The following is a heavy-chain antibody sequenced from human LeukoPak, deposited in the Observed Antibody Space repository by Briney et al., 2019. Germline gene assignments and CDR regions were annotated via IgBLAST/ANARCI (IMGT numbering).Heavy chain of an antibody. Sequence: GGSLRLSCAASGFTFSSYSMNWVRQAPGKGLEWVAVISYDGSNKYYADSVKGRFTISRDNSKNTLYLQMNSLRAEDTAVYYCARDADDFWSGYLDYWGQGTLVTVSS. CDR1: GFTFSSYS. J-gene: IGHJ4*02. D-gene: IGHD3-3*01. CDR2: ISYDGSNK. V-gene: IGHV3-30*03. CDR3: ARDADDFWSGYLDY.